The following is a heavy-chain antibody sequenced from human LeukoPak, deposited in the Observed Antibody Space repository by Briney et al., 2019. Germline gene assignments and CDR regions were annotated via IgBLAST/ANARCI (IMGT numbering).Heavy chain of an antibody. V-gene: IGHV3-30-3*01. D-gene: IGHD3-16*01. CDR2: ISYDGDNK. J-gene: IGHJ4*02. CDR3: ARVPYDSGTYDY. Sequence: GGSLRLSCAASGFTFSSYSMHWVRQAPGEGLERVAVISYDGDNKKYTDSVMGRFTISRDNSKSTLYLQMSSLRAEDTAVYYCARVPYDSGTYDYWGQGTLVTVSS. CDR1: GFTFSSYS.